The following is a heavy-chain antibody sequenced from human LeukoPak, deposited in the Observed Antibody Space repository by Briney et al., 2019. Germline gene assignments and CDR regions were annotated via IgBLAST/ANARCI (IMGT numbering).Heavy chain of an antibody. V-gene: IGHV4-30-4*01. CDR1: GGSISSGDYY. CDR3: ARGPQDY. J-gene: IGHJ4*02. Sequence: SETLSLTCTVSGGSISSGDYYWSWTRQPPGKGLEWIGYIHYSGSTYYNPSLKSRVTISVDTSKNQFSLKLSSVTAADTAVYYCARGPQDYWGQGTLVTVSS. CDR2: IHYSGST.